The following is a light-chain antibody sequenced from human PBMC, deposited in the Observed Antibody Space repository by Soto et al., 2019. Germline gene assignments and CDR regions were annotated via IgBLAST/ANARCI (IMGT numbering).Light chain of an antibody. Sequence: QSVLTQPASVSGSPGQSITISCTGTSSDVGGYDYVSWYQQHPGKAPKLMIYEVSNRPSGVSSRFSGSKSGNTASLTISGLQAEDEADYYCTTYTSSNTAVFGGGTKVTVL. J-gene: IGLJ2*01. CDR2: EVS. CDR3: TTYTSSNTAV. V-gene: IGLV2-14*01. CDR1: SSDVGGYDY.